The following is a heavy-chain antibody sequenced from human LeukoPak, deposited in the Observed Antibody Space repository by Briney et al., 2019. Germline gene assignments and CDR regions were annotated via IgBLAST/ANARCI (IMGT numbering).Heavy chain of an antibody. CDR1: GFTFSSYE. Sequence: GGSLRLSCAASGFTFSSYEMNWVRQAPGKGLEWVSSISSRSSYIYNADSVKGRFTISRDNAKNSLYLQMSSLRAEDTAVYYCARVYCSGGSCYSDWYFDLWGRGTLVTVSS. V-gene: IGHV3-21*01. J-gene: IGHJ2*01. CDR3: ARVYCSGGSCYSDWYFDL. CDR2: ISSRSSYI. D-gene: IGHD2-15*01.